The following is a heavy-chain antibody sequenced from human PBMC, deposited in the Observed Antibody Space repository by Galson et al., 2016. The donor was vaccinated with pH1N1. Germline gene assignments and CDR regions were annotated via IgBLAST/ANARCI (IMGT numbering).Heavy chain of an antibody. CDR1: GYTFTSYG. CDR2: ISGYNGNT. D-gene: IGHD2-15*01. J-gene: IGHJ4*02. CDR3: AREGYCRGGSCYSGASVY. Sequence: SVKVSCKASGYTFTSYGISWVRQAPGQGLEWMGWISGYNGNTNYAQKVQGRVTMTTDTSTSTKYMELRSLRSDATAVYSCAREGYCRGGSCYSGASVYWGQGTLVTVAS. V-gene: IGHV1-18*01.